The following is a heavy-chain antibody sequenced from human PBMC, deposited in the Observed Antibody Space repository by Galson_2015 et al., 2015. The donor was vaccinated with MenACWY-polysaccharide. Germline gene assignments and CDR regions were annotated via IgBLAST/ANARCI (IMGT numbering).Heavy chain of an antibody. CDR3: ARGYSHSANSFDS. CDR2: ISDSGST. J-gene: IGHJ5*01. CDR1: GGSISTYY. V-gene: IGHV4-59*01. D-gene: IGHD5-18*01. Sequence: ETLSLTCTVSGGSISTYYWSWIRQPPGKGLEWFGHISDSGSTNYNPSLRSRVTISVDTSKNQFSLKLTSVIAADTAVYSCARGYSHSANSFDSWGQGTLVTVSS.